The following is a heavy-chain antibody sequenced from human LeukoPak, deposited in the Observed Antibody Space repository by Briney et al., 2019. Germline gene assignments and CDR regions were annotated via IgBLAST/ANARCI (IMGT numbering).Heavy chain of an antibody. V-gene: IGHV1-46*01. CDR2: INPSGGST. Sequence: ASVKVSCKASGYTFTSYGISWVRQAPGQGLEWMGIINPSGGSTSYAQKFQGRVTMTRDTSTSTVYMELSSLRSEDTAVYYCARDDYYDILTGYQGAFDIWGQGTMVTVSS. CDR1: GYTFTSYG. J-gene: IGHJ3*02. CDR3: ARDDYYDILTGYQGAFDI. D-gene: IGHD3-9*01.